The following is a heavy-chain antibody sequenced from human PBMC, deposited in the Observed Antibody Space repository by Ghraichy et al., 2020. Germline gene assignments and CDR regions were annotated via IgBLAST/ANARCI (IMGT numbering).Heavy chain of an antibody. CDR3: ARYKGYYYDSSGYYFWDPNWYFDL. Sequence: ASLKVSCKASGYTFTGYYMHWVRQAPGQGLEWMGWINPNSGGTNYAQKFQGRVTMTRDTSISTAYMELSRLRSDDTAVYYCARYKGYYYDSSGYYFWDPNWYFDLWGRGTLVTVSS. CDR1: GYTFTGYY. J-gene: IGHJ2*01. V-gene: IGHV1-2*02. D-gene: IGHD3-22*01. CDR2: INPNSGGT.